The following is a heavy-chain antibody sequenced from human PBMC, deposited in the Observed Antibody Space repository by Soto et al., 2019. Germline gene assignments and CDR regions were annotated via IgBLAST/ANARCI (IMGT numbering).Heavy chain of an antibody. V-gene: IGHV3-23*01. CDR1: GFTFSTYA. J-gene: IGHJ5*02. D-gene: IGHD6-19*01. CDR2: MSGVGGSP. Sequence: GLSLRHSWAASGFTFSTYAMSWVRQAPGLGLEWVSAMSGVGGSPSYADSVKGRFTISRDNSKNTMYLEMNSLRAEDTAVYYCKKQRTFNRGGSDAWGPGTLVTVSS. CDR3: KKQRTFNRGGSDA.